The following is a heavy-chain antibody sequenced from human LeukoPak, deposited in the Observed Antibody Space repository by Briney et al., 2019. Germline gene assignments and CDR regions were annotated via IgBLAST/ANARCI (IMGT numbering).Heavy chain of an antibody. V-gene: IGHV3-74*01. CDR2: INSDGSST. Sequence: PGGSLRLSCAASGFTFSSYWMHWVRQAPGKGLVWVSRINSDGSSTSYAGSVKGRFTISRDNAKNTLYLQMNSLRAEDTAVYYCARVPPDYYYYYGMDVWGQGTTVTVSS. J-gene: IGHJ6*02. CDR3: ARVPPDYYYYYGMDV. CDR1: GFTFSSYW.